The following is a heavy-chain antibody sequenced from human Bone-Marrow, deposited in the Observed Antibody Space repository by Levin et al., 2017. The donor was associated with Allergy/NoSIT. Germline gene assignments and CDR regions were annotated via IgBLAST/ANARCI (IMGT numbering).Heavy chain of an antibody. J-gene: IGHJ3*02. CDR2: VSKDGINK. CDR3: AKSLYGSGDAFDS. D-gene: IGHD3-10*01. Sequence: GGSLRLSCAASGFTFSTYAMHWVRQAPGKGLEWAALVSKDGINKYYGDSVRGRFTISRDNSKNMMYLQMDSLRAEDTAVYYCAKSLYGSGDAFDSWGQGTLVTVSS. V-gene: IGHV3-30-3*01. CDR1: GFTFSTYA.